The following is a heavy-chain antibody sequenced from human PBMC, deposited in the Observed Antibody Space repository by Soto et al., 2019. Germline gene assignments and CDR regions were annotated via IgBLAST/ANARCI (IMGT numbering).Heavy chain of an antibody. D-gene: IGHD5-12*01. CDR1: GFTFRSYA. CDR3: AKDGGSGYDNFAY. Sequence: EVQLLESGGGLVQPGGSLRLSCAASGFTFRSYAMNWVRQAPGKGLEWVSGISGSGGSTYYADSVKGRFTISRDNSRNTLYLPMNSLRAGDTALYYCAKDGGSGYDNFAYWGQGTLVTVSS. J-gene: IGHJ4*02. V-gene: IGHV3-23*01. CDR2: ISGSGGST.